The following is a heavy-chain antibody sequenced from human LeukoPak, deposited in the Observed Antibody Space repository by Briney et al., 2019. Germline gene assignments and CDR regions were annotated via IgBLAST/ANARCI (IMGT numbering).Heavy chain of an antibody. CDR1: GYTFTDYY. D-gene: IGHD5-12*01. CDR2: INPNSGGT. J-gene: IGHJ4*02. CDR3: ARVYSGYDSGPADY. Sequence: VASVKVSCKASGYTFTDYYIHWVRQAPGQGLEWMGWINPNSGGTNYTQKFQGRVTMTRDTSISTAYLELNRLTSDDTAVYYCARVYSGYDSGPADYWGQGTLVTVSS. V-gene: IGHV1-2*02.